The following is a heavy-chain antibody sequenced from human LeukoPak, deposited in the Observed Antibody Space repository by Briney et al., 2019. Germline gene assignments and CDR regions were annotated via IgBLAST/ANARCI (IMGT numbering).Heavy chain of an antibody. CDR2: IRYDGSKK. CDR1: GFTFSNYG. V-gene: IGHV3-30*02. J-gene: IGHJ4*02. D-gene: IGHD3-22*01. Sequence: GGSLRLSCAASGFTFSNYGMHWVRQAPGKGLEWVAFIRYDGSKKYYVDSVKGRFTISRDNSKNTLYLQMNSLRAEDTAVYYCAKDLYDSPFDYWGQGTLVTVSS. CDR3: AKDLYDSPFDY.